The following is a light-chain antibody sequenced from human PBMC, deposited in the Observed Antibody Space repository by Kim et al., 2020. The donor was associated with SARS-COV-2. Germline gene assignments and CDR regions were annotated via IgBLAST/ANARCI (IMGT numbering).Light chain of an antibody. J-gene: IGLJ1*01. Sequence: QSVLAQPPSASGIPGQRVTISCSGSSSNIGGNPVNWYQQLPGTAPKHLIYVNSQRPSGVPDRFSGSKSGTSASLAISGLQSEDEADYYCATWDDSLNGHYVFGTGTKVTVL. V-gene: IGLV1-44*01. CDR2: VNS. CDR3: ATWDDSLNGHYV. CDR1: SSNIGGNP.